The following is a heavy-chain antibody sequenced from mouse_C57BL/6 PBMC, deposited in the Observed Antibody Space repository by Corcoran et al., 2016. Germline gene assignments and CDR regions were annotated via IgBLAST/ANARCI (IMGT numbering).Heavy chain of an antibody. J-gene: IGHJ3*01. V-gene: IGHV9-3*01. CDR3: ARQLRLRFAY. D-gene: IGHD3-2*02. CDR2: INTYSGVP. CDR1: GYTFTTYG. Sequence: QIQLVQSGPELKKPGETVKISCKASGYTFTTYGMSWVKQAPGKGLKWMGWINTYSGVPTYADDFKGRFAFSLETSASTAYLQINNLKNEDTATYFCARQLRLRFAYWGQGTLVTVSA.